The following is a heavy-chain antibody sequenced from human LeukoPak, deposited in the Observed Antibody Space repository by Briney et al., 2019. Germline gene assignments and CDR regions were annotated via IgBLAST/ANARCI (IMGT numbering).Heavy chain of an antibody. CDR3: ASESRQLGN. J-gene: IGHJ4*02. D-gene: IGHD1-1*01. CDR2: ISNRGSP. CDR1: GASISSLY. Sequence: PSETLSLTCTVSGASISSLYWSWLRQPPGRGLEWIGFISNRGSPTYNPSLNSRVTMSLDTSKNQFSLKVNYVTAADTAVYYCASESRQLGNWGQGTLVTVSS. V-gene: IGHV4-59*01.